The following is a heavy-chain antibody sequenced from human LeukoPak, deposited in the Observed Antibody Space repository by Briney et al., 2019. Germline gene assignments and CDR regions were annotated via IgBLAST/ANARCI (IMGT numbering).Heavy chain of an antibody. V-gene: IGHV3-48*02. CDR3: ARYGAALDALDI. D-gene: IGHD4/OR15-4a*01. CDR1: GFTFSAYS. CDR2: ISSRSFTI. Sequence: GGSLRLSCAASGFTFSAYSMNWVRQAPGKGLDWVSYISSRSFTIYYADSVKGRFTISRDSAKNSLYLQMNSLRDEDTAVYYCARYGAALDALDIWGQGTMVTVS. J-gene: IGHJ3*02.